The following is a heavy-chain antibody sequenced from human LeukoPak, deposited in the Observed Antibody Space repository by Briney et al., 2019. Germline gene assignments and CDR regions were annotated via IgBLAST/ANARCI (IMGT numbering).Heavy chain of an antibody. CDR2: IWYDGSNK. Sequence: PGGSLRLSCAASGFTFSSYGMHWVRQAPGKGLEWVAVIWYDGSNKYYADSVKGRFTISRDNSKYTLYLQMNSLRAEDTAVYYCARSSYSSSSSVWGQGTMVTVSS. J-gene: IGHJ3*01. D-gene: IGHD6-6*01. CDR1: GFTFSSYG. CDR3: ARSSYSSSSSV. V-gene: IGHV3-33*01.